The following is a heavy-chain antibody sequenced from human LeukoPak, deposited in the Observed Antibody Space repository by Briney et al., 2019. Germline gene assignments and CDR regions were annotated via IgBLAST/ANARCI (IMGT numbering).Heavy chain of an antibody. CDR3: AREGRGGDLSY. CDR2: INPSGGST. CDR1: GYSFTNYY. V-gene: IGHV1-46*01. J-gene: IGHJ4*02. D-gene: IGHD2-21*02. Sequence: ASVKVSCKASGYSFTNYYIHWVRQAPGQGLEWMGIINPSGGSTSYAQKFQGRVTMTRDTSTSTVYMELSSLRSEDTAVYYCAREGRGGDLSYWGQGTLVTVSS.